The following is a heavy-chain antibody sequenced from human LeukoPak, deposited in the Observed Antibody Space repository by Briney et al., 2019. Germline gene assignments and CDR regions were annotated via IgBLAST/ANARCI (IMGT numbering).Heavy chain of an antibody. J-gene: IGHJ4*02. Sequence: PSETLSLTCAVSGYSIGSGYYRGWIRQPPGKGLEWVGSIYHSGSTYHNPSLKSRVTMPLDTSKNQFSLKLSSVTAADTAVYYCARHRLYDTTGYYYDFDYWGQGTLVTVSS. CDR2: IYHSGST. D-gene: IGHD3-22*01. V-gene: IGHV4-38-2*01. CDR3: ARHRLYDTTGYYYDFDY. CDR1: GYSIGSGYY.